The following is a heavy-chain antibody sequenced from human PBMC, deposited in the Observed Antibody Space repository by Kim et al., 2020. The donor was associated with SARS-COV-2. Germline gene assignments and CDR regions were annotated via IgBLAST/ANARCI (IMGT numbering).Heavy chain of an antibody. CDR2: IYYSGST. CDR3: ASSPANDYSNYYYYYGMDV. CDR1: GGSISSGGYY. V-gene: IGHV4-31*03. J-gene: IGHJ6*02. Sequence: SETLSLTCTVSGGSISSGGYYWSWIRQHPGKGLEWIGYIYYSGSTYYNPSLKSRVTISVDTSKNQFSLKLSSVTAADTAVYYCASSPANDYSNYYYYYGMDVWGQGTTVTVSS. D-gene: IGHD4-4*01.